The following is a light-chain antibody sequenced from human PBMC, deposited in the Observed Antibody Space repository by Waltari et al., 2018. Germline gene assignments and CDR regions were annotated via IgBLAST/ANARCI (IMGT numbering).Light chain of an antibody. CDR1: KLGDKY. CDR2: QDS. J-gene: IGLJ2*01. CDR3: QAWDSSTVV. V-gene: IGLV3-1*01. Sequence: SYELTQPPSVSVSPGQTARITCSGDKLGDKYVCWYQQKPGQSPVLVIFQDSKRRLGFPERFSGSNSGNTATLTIRGTQAMDEADYYCQAWDSSTVVFGGGTKLTVL.